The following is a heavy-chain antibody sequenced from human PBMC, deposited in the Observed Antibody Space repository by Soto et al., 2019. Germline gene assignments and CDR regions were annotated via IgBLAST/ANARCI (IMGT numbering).Heavy chain of an antibody. CDR3: AKDYFWYSSGWYAGY. CDR2: ISGSGGST. D-gene: IGHD6-19*01. Sequence: EVQLLESGGGLVQPGGSLRLSCAASGFTFSSYAMSWVRQAPGKGLEWVSAISGSGGSTYYADSVKGRFTISRDNSKNKLYLQMNSLRAEDTAVYYCAKDYFWYSSGWYAGYWGQGTLVTVSS. V-gene: IGHV3-23*01. CDR1: GFTFSSYA. J-gene: IGHJ4*02.